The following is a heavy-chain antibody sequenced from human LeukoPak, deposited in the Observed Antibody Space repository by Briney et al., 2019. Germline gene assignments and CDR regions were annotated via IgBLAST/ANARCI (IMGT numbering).Heavy chain of an antibody. CDR1: GDSFSSVTDY. J-gene: IGHJ4*02. D-gene: IGHD5-18*01. CDR2: GDYSGST. V-gene: IGHV4-39*07. Sequence: PSETLSLTCSVSGDSFSSVTDYWAWIRQPPGKGLEWIASGDYSGSTNYNPSLKSRVTISVDTSKNQFSLKLSSVTAADTAVYYCASQTVHSIYTYGPRPFDYWGQGTLVTVSS. CDR3: ASQTVHSIYTYGPRPFDY.